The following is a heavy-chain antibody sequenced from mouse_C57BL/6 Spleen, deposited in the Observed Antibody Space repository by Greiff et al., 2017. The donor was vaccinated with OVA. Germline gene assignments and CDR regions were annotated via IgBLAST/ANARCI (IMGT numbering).Heavy chain of an antibody. Sequence: VQLQQSGAELVKPGASVKISCKASGYAFSSYWMNWVKQRPGKGLEWIGQIYPGDGDTNYNGKFKGKATLTADKSSSTAYMQLSSLTSEDSAVYFCAREDYYGSHYFDYWGQGTTLTVSS. V-gene: IGHV1-80*01. CDR2: IYPGDGDT. J-gene: IGHJ2*01. D-gene: IGHD1-1*01. CDR1: GYAFSSYW. CDR3: AREDYYGSHYFDY.